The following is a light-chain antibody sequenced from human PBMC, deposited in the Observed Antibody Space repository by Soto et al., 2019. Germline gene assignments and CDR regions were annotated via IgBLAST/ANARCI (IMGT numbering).Light chain of an antibody. J-gene: IGKJ2*01. CDR3: QQYNNWPPMYT. CDR1: QSVSSN. V-gene: IGKV3-15*01. Sequence: EIVMTQSPATLSVSPGERVTLSCRASQSVSSNLAWYQQKPGQAPRLLIHGASTRATGIPARFSGSGSGTEFTLNISSLQSEDFAVYYCQQYNNWPPMYTFGQGTKLEIK. CDR2: GAS.